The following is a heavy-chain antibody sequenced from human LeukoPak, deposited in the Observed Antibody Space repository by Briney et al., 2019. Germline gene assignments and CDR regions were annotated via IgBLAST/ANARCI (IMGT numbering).Heavy chain of an antibody. CDR2: INLSGNI. V-gene: IGHV4-61*02. CDR1: GASIRSGRFH. J-gene: IGHJ3*02. Sequence: SETLSLTCNVSGASIRSGRFHWSWIRQPAGRGLQWIGRINLSGNIDYNPSLWGRLTLSLDTSNNQFSLKLTSMTAADTAMYYCARLRLPATLGAFDIWGQGTMVTVSS. D-gene: IGHD5-12*01. CDR3: ARLRLPATLGAFDI.